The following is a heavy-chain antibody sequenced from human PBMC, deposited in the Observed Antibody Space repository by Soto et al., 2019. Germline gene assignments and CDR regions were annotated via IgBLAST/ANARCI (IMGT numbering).Heavy chain of an antibody. J-gene: IGHJ6*02. V-gene: IGHV1-69*13. Sequence: SVKVSCKASGGTFSSYAISWVRQAPGQGLEWMGGIIPIFGTANYAQKFQGRVTITADESTSTAYMELSSLRSEDTAVYYCARAIVVVPAAMIEGYYYYGMDVWGQGTTVTVSS. CDR1: GGTFSSYA. CDR2: IIPIFGTA. D-gene: IGHD2-2*01. CDR3: ARAIVVVPAAMIEGYYYYGMDV.